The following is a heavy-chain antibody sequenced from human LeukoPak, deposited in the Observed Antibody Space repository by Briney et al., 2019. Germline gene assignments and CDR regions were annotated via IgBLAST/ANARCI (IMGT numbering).Heavy chain of an antibody. V-gene: IGHV3-23*01. D-gene: IGHD3-3*01. CDR3: TKSDGYYYYYMDV. J-gene: IGHJ6*03. Sequence: GGSLRLSCAASGFTFSNYAMNWVRQAPGKAMEWVSSLSGSQGASSSPTADSVKGRFTISRDNSKNRLFLEMTDLRPDDTAVYYCTKSDGYYYYYMDVWGKGTAVTVS. CDR1: GFTFSNYA. CDR2: LSGSQGASSS.